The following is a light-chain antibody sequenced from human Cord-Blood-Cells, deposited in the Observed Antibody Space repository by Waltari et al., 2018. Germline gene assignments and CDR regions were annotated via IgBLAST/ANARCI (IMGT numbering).Light chain of an antibody. V-gene: IGLV2-23*01. Sequence: QSALTQPASVSGSPGQSITISCTGTSSDVGSYNLVSWYQTHQGKAPKLMIYEGSKRPSGVSNRFSGSKSGNTASLTISGLQAEDEADYYCCSYAGSSTVVFGGGTKLTVL. CDR3: CSYAGSSTVV. J-gene: IGLJ2*01. CDR2: EGS. CDR1: SSDVGSYNL.